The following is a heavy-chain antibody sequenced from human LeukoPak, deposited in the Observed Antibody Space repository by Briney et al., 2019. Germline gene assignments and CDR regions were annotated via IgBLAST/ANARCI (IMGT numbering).Heavy chain of an antibody. CDR1: GYTFTGYY. Sequence: ASVKVSCKASGYTFTGYYMHWVRQAPGQGLEWMGWINPNSGGTNYAQKFQGRVTMTRDTSISTAYMELSRLRSDDTAVYYCARENYYDNSGFDPWGQGTLVTVSS. V-gene: IGHV1-2*02. CDR3: ARENYYDNSGFDP. J-gene: IGHJ5*02. D-gene: IGHD3-22*01. CDR2: INPNSGGT.